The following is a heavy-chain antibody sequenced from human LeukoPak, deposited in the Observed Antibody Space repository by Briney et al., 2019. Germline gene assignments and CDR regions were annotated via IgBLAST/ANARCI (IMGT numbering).Heavy chain of an antibody. Sequence: GGSLRLSCAASGFTFSSYEMNWVRRAPGKGLEWVSYISSSGSTIYYADSVKGRFTISRDNAKNSLYLQMNSLRAEDTAVYYCARDPGSGLDYWGQGTLVTVSS. D-gene: IGHD6-19*01. V-gene: IGHV3-48*03. J-gene: IGHJ4*02. CDR1: GFTFSSYE. CDR3: ARDPGSGLDY. CDR2: ISSSGSTI.